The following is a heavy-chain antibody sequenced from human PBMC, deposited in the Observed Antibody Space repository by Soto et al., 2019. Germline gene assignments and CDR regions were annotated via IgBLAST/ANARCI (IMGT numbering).Heavy chain of an antibody. V-gene: IGHV4-39*01. J-gene: IGHJ4*02. D-gene: IGHD2-2*01. CDR1: GGPIARRSYT. Sequence: HLHLKERAPGLVKLSEPLSPTCPAPGGPIARRSYTWAWSRKPPGKGLGWIGNIYSIGHTYFNPSLKSRVTISVDTSKNQFSLKLGSVTAADTAFYYCARCPDVSTSWDLFEYWGQGTLVTVSS. CDR3: ARCPDVSTSWDLFEY. CDR2: IYSIGHT.